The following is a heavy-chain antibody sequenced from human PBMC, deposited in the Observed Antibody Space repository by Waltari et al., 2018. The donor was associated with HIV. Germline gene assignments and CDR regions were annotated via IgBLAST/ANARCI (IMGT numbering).Heavy chain of an antibody. CDR3: ARVNYYETLVAFDI. J-gene: IGHJ3*02. CDR2: LGYDGSNK. Sequence: QVQLVESGGGVVQPGRSLRRSCAASGFTFSSYGMHLVRQSPGKGLEWVAFLGYDGSNKYYADSVKGRFTISRDNSKNTLYLQMNSLRAEDTAVYYCARVNYYETLVAFDIWGQGTMVTVSS. V-gene: IGHV3-33*01. D-gene: IGHD3-22*01. CDR1: GFTFSSYG.